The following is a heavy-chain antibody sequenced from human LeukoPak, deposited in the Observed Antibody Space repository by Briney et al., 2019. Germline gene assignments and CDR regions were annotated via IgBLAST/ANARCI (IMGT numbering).Heavy chain of an antibody. CDR1: GFTFSSYA. CDR3: AKEVQDYYDSRFDY. CDR2: ISYDGINK. J-gene: IGHJ4*02. Sequence: GGSLRLSCAASGFTFSSYAMHWVRQAPGKGLEWVAVISYDGINKYYADSVKGRFTISRDNSKNTLYLQMNSLRAEDTAVYYCAKEVQDYYDSRFDYWGQGTLVTVSS. V-gene: IGHV3-30*04. D-gene: IGHD3-22*01.